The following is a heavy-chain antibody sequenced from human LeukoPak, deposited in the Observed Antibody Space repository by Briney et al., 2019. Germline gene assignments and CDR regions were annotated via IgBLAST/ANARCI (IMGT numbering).Heavy chain of an antibody. Sequence: GGSLRLSCAASGFTFSSYSMNWVRQAPGKGLEWISSLTTNGYIYYADSVKGRFTISRDNAKNSLYLQMNSLRAEDTAVYYCARAFPLIDYWGQGTLVTVSS. D-gene: IGHD2/OR15-2a*01. CDR1: GFTFSSYS. V-gene: IGHV3-21*01. J-gene: IGHJ4*02. CDR3: ARAFPLIDY. CDR2: LTTNGYI.